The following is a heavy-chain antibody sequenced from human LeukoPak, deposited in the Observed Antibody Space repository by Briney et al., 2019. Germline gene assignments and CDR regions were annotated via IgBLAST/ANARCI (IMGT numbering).Heavy chain of an antibody. D-gene: IGHD2-2*01. Sequence: PGGSLCLSRAASGFTFSNYSISWVRQAPGKGLEWVPAISGSGGSTYYADSVKGRFTISRDNSKNTLYLQMNSLRAEDTALYYCAKDRSSITSCSNYWGQGTLTPVSS. CDR3: AKDRSSITSCSNY. CDR1: GFTFSNYS. J-gene: IGHJ1*01. CDR2: ISGSGGST. V-gene: IGHV3-23*01.